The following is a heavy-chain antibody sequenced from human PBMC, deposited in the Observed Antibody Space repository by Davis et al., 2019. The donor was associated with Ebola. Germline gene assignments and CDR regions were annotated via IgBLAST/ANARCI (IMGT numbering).Heavy chain of an antibody. Sequence: MPSETLSLTCTVSGGSISSYYWSWIRQPPGQGLEWIGYIYHSGTTNYNPSLKSRVTISVDTSKNQFSLKLSSVTAADTAVYYCARRGYSYGYKYWGQGTLVTVSS. V-gene: IGHV4-59*12. CDR3: ARRGYSYGYKY. J-gene: IGHJ4*02. CDR2: IYHSGTT. D-gene: IGHD5-18*01. CDR1: GGSISSYY.